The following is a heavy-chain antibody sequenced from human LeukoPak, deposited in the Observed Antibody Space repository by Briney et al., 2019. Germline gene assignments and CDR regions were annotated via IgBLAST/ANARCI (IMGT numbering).Heavy chain of an antibody. V-gene: IGHV1-46*01. J-gene: IGHJ6*02. Sequence: GASVKVSCKASGSTFTSNYLHWVRQPPGQGLEWTGIITPSGGSTSYAQKFQGRVTMTRDTSTTTGYMGLSSLRSEETAVYYCARGGIVVAPEPCYGMDVWGQGTTVTVSS. CDR3: ARGGIVVAPEPCYGMDV. CDR2: ITPSGGST. CDR1: GSTFTSNY. D-gene: IGHD2-2*01.